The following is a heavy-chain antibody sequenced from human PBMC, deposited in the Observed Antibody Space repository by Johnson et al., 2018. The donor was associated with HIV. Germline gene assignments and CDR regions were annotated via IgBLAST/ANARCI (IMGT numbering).Heavy chain of an antibody. V-gene: IGHV3-66*01. Sequence: EVQLVESGGGLVQPGGSLRLSCAASGFTVSSNYMSWVRQAPGKGLEWVSVIYSGGSTYYADSVKGRFTISRDNSKNTLYLQMNSLRAEDTAVYYCARDCRLAGSSSCHDALGIWGQGTMVTVSS. J-gene: IGHJ3*02. D-gene: IGHD2-2*01. CDR2: IYSGGST. CDR1: GFTVSSNY. CDR3: ARDCRLAGSSSCHDALGI.